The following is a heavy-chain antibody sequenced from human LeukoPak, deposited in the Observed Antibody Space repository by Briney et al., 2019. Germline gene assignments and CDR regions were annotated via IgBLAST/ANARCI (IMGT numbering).Heavy chain of an antibody. CDR1: GFTFSSYS. J-gene: IGHJ4*02. CDR2: ISSSSSYI. CDR3: ARGWELQIFDY. Sequence: PGGSLRLSCAASGFTFSSYSMNWVRQAPGKGLEWVSSISSSSSYIYYADSVEGRFTISRDNAKNSLYLQMNSLRAEDTAVYYCARGWELQIFDYWGRGTLVTVSS. V-gene: IGHV3-21*01. D-gene: IGHD1-26*01.